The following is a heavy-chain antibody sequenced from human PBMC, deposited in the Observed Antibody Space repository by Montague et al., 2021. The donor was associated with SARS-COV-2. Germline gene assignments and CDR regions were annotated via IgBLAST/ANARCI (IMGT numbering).Heavy chain of an antibody. CDR1: GFTFSSYS. D-gene: IGHD4-11*01. V-gene: IGHV3-21*01. Sequence: SLRLSCAASGFTFSSYSMNWVRQAPGKGLEWVSSISSSSSYIYYXXSLKGRLTISRDNAKNLLYLQMNSLRAEDTAVYYCASELHPNYYYGMDVWGQGTTVTVSS. CDR3: ASELHPNYYYGMDV. CDR2: ISSSSSYI. J-gene: IGHJ6*02.